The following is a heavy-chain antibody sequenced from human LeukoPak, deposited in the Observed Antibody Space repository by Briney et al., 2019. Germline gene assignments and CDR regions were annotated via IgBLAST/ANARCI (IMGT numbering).Heavy chain of an antibody. CDR2: INHSGST. D-gene: IGHD2-15*01. CDR3: ARQPLIVVVVAADY. V-gene: IGHV4-39*01. CDR1: GGSISSSSYY. Sequence: SETLSLTCTVSGGSISSSSYYWSWIRQPPGKGLEWIGEINHSGSTNYNPSLKSRVTISVDTSKNQFSLKLSSVTAADTAVCYCARQPLIVVVVAADYWGQGTLVTVSS. J-gene: IGHJ4*02.